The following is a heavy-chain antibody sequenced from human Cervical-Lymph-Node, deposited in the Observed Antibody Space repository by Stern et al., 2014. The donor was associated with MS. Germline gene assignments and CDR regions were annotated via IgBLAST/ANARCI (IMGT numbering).Heavy chain of an antibody. CDR2: IAPNSGGT. CDR3: ARVPAQQWLVPTASQSPYDC. J-gene: IGHJ4*02. CDR1: GYRFSDYY. D-gene: IGHD6-19*01. V-gene: IGHV1-2*06. Sequence: VQLVESGAEVRKPGASVKVSCKASGYRFSDYYLHWVRQAPGQGPEWMGRIAPNSGGTNYAQKFQGRVNMTSDTSMRTAYMEMNSLRSDDTAVYYCARVPAQQWLVPTASQSPYDCWGQGTLVTVSS.